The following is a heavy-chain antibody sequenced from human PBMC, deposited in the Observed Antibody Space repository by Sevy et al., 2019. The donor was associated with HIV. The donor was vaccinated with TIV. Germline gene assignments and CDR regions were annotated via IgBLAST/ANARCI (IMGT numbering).Heavy chain of an antibody. J-gene: IGHJ3*02. CDR1: GFTFSSYA. Sequence: GGSLRLSCAASGFTFSSYAMSWVRQAPGKGLEWVSAISGSGGSTYYADSVKGRFTISRDNSKNTLYLQMNSLRAEDTTVYYCAKDTISRLDPYAFDIWGQGTMVTVSS. CDR3: AKDTISRLDPYAFDI. D-gene: IGHD2-2*01. V-gene: IGHV3-23*01. CDR2: ISGSGGST.